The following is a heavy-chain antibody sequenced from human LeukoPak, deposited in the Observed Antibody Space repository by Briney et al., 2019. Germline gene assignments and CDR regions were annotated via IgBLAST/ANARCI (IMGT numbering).Heavy chain of an antibody. Sequence: GGCLRLSCAASGFTFSGYWMHWSRQAPGKGLVWVSRISSDGSTTSYADPVKGRFTISRDNAKNTLYLQMNSLRAEDTAVYYCARRDYFDPWGEGTLVTVPS. CDR3: ARRDYFDP. CDR1: GFTFSGYW. CDR2: ISSDGSTT. J-gene: IGHJ5*02. D-gene: IGHD4-11*01. V-gene: IGHV3-74*01.